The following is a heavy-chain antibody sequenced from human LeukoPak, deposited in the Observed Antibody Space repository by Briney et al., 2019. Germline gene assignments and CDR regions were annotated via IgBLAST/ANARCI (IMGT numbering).Heavy chain of an antibody. D-gene: IGHD3-3*01. V-gene: IGHV1-24*01. CDR1: GYTLTELS. Sequence: ASVKVSCKVSGYTLTELSMHWVRQAPGKGLEWMGGFDPEDGETIYAQKFQGRVTMTEDTSTDTAYMELSSLRSEDTAVYYCAREYYDFWSGYSYYYYYMDVWGKGTTVTVSS. CDR3: AREYYDFWSGYSYYYYYMDV. J-gene: IGHJ6*03. CDR2: FDPEDGET.